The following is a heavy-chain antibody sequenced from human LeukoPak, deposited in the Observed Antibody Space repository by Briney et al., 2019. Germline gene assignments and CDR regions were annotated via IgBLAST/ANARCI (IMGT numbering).Heavy chain of an antibody. Sequence: ASVKVSCKASGYTFTSYDINWVRQATGQGLEWMGWMNPNSGNTGYAQKFQGRVTMTRNTSISTAYMELSSLRSEDTAVYYCARVIAVAGQLVVHYYYGMDVWGQGTTVTVSS. CDR2: MNPNSGNT. CDR3: ARVIAVAGQLVVHYYYGMDV. V-gene: IGHV1-8*01. CDR1: GYTFTSYD. D-gene: IGHD6-19*01. J-gene: IGHJ6*02.